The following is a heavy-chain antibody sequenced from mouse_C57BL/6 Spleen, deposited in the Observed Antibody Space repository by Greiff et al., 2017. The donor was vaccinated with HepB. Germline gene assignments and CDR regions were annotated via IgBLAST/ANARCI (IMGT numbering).Heavy chain of an antibody. Sequence: EVQLQQSGPVLVKPGASVKMSCKASGYTFTDYYMNWVKQSHGKSPEWIGVINPYNGGTSYNQKFKGKATLTVDKSSSTAYIELNSLTSEDSAVYYCESTTVVDGYFDVWGTGTTVTVSS. CDR1: GYTFTDYY. CDR2: INPYNGGT. D-gene: IGHD1-1*01. V-gene: IGHV1-19*01. CDR3: ESTTVVDGYFDV. J-gene: IGHJ1*03.